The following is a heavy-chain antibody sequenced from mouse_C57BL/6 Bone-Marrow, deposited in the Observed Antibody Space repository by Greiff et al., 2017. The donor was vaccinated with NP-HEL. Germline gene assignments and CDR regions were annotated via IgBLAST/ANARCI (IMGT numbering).Heavy chain of an antibody. CDR3: AIPYYCYAMDY. J-gene: IGHJ4*01. D-gene: IGHD2-10*01. CDR2: IHPSDSDT. V-gene: IGHV1-74*01. Sequence: QVQLQQPGAELVKPGASVKVSCKASGYTFTSYWMHWVKQRPGQGLEWIGRIHPSDSDTNYNQKFKGKATFTVDKSSSTAYMQLSSLTSADSAVYYCAIPYYCYAMDYWGQGTSVTVSS. CDR1: GYTFTSYW.